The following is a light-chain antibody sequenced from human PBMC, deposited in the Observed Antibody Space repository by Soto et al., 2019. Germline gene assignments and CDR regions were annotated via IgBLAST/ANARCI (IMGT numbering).Light chain of an antibody. V-gene: IGLV1-51*01. CDR1: SSNVGHES. CDR3: GTWDSTLNVWV. Sequence: QSVLTQPPSVSAAPGQTVTISCSRSSSNVGHESVSWYQSLPGTAPKLLIYDNYKRPSGIPDRFSGSKSGTSATLGITGLQTGDEADYYCGTWDSTLNVWVFGGGTKLTVL. J-gene: IGLJ3*02. CDR2: DNY.